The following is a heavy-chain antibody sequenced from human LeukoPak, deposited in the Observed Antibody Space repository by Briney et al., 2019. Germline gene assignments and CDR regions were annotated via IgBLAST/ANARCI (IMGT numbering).Heavy chain of an antibody. CDR2: IIPIFGTA. J-gene: IGHJ1*01. D-gene: IGHD3-16*02. CDR3: AGNVGLSDKYFQH. V-gene: IGHV1-69*05. Sequence: SVKVSCKASGGTFSSYAISWVRQAPGQGLEWMGGIIPIFGTANYAQKFQGRVTITTDKSTSTAYMELSSLRSEDTAVYYCAGNVGLSDKYFQHWGQGTLVTVSS. CDR1: GGTFSSYA.